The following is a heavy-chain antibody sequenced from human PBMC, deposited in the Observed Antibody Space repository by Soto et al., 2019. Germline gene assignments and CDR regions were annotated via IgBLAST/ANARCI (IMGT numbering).Heavy chain of an antibody. D-gene: IGHD6-13*01. CDR3: ARSHARVSSWYKGDDY. Sequence: ASVKVSCKASGYTFTSYGISWVRQAPGQGLEWMGWISAYNGNTNYAQKLQGRVTMTTDTSTSTAYMELRSLGSDDTAVYYCARSHARVSSWYKGDDYWGQGTLVTVSS. V-gene: IGHV1-18*01. CDR2: ISAYNGNT. CDR1: GYTFTSYG. J-gene: IGHJ4*02.